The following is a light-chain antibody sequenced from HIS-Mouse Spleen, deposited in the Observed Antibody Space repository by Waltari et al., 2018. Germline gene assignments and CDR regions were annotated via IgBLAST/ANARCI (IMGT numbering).Light chain of an antibody. CDR1: QSVSSY. J-gene: IGKJ3*01. CDR2: DAS. CDR3: QQRSNWPPFT. V-gene: IGKV3-11*01. Sequence: EIVLTQSPATLSLSPGERATLSCRASQSVSSYLAWYQQKPGQAPRLLINDASSRATRIPARFSGSRSETDFTLTISSLEPEDFAVYYCQQRSNWPPFTFGPGTKVDIK.